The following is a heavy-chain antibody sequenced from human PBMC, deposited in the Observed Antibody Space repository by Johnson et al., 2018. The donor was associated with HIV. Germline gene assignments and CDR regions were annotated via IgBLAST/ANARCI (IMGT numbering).Heavy chain of an antibody. CDR3: ARASDAFDI. CDR2: ISYDGSDK. Sequence: VQLVESGGGVVQPGRSLRLSCAASGFTFSSYAMHWVRQAPGKGLEWVAVISYDGSDKDYADSVKGRFTISRDSSKNTLYLQMNSLRVEDTAVYYCARASDAFDIWGQGTMVTVSS. V-gene: IGHV3-30*04. J-gene: IGHJ3*02. CDR1: GFTFSSYA.